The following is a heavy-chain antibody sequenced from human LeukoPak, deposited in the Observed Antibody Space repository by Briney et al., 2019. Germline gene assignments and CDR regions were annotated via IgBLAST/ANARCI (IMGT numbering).Heavy chain of an antibody. CDR2: IYYSGST. Sequence: SETLSLTCTVSGGSISSSSYYWGWIRQPPGKGLEWIGKIYYSGSTYYNPSLKSRVTISVDTSKNQFSLKLTSVTAADTAVYYCARRDRWFDPWGQGTLVTVSS. V-gene: IGHV4-39*01. CDR1: GGSISSSSYY. J-gene: IGHJ5*02. CDR3: ARRDRWFDP.